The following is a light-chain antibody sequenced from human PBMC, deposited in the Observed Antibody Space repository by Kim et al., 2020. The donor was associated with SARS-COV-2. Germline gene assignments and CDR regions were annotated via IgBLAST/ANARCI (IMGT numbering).Light chain of an antibody. CDR3: CSYAGSYTRV. CDR1: SSNVGRYNS. Sequence: GQAVTIACTGSSSNVGRYNSVSWYQQHPGKAPKLIIYDVSKRPSGVPDRFSGSKSGNTASLTISGLQAEDEADYSCCSYAGSYTRVFGGGTQLTVL. CDR2: DVS. V-gene: IGLV2-11*02. J-gene: IGLJ2*01.